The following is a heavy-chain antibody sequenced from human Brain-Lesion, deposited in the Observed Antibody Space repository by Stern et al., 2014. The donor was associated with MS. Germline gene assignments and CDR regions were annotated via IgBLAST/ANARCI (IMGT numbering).Heavy chain of an antibody. CDR3: ATYYYDSTGYNDF. CDR1: GYTFTGYY. J-gene: IGHJ4*02. Sequence: QVQLVESGAEVKKPGASVKVSCKASGYTFTGYYMHWGRQAPGQGLEWMGWSNPKSGGTNYAQKFQGWVTMTRDTSINTAYMELSRLRSDDTAVYYCATYYYDSTGYNDFWGQGTLVTVSS. CDR2: SNPKSGGT. V-gene: IGHV1-2*04. D-gene: IGHD3-22*01.